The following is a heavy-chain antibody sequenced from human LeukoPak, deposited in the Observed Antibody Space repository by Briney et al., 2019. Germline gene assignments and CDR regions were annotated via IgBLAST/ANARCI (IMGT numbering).Heavy chain of an antibody. V-gene: IGHV3-30*02. Sequence: GGSLRLSCAASGFTFSSYGIHWVRQAPGKGLEWVAFIRYDGTNKYYADSVKGRFTISRDNSKNTLYPQMNSLRAEDTAVYYCAKDGRYCSGGSCVGLFDPWGQGTLVTVSS. CDR2: IRYDGTNK. D-gene: IGHD2-15*01. CDR3: AKDGRYCSGGSCVGLFDP. J-gene: IGHJ5*02. CDR1: GFTFSSYG.